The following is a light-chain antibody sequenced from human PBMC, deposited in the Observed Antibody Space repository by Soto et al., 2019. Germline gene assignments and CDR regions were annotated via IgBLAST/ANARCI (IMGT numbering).Light chain of an antibody. CDR3: IQALQSPYT. CDR2: LGS. J-gene: IGKJ2*01. V-gene: IGKV2-28*01. Sequence: DIVMTQSPLSLPVTPGEPASISCRSSQSLLHSNGYNYLDWYLQKPGQSPQLLIYLGSNRASGVPDRFSGSGSGTDFTLKISRVEAEDVGVYYCIQALQSPYTFGQGTKLEFK. CDR1: QSLLHSNGYNY.